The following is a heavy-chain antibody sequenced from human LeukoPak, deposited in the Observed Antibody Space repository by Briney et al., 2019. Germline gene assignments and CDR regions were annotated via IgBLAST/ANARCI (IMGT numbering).Heavy chain of an antibody. J-gene: IGHJ4*02. V-gene: IGHV3-49*04. Sequence: QSGGSLRLSCAASGFTFSSYSMNWVRQAPGKGLEWVGFIRSKAYGGTTEYAASVKGRFTISRDDSKSIAYLQMNSLKTEDTAVYYCTKAIPDCTNGVCYAYYFDYWGQGTLVTVSS. CDR3: TKAIPDCTNGVCYAYYFDY. CDR1: GFTFSSYS. D-gene: IGHD2-8*01. CDR2: IRSKAYGGTT.